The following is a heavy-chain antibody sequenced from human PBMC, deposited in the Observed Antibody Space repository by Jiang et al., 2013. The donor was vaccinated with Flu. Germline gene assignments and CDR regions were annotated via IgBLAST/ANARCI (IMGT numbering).Heavy chain of an antibody. CDR1: GDRVSNGAAT. V-gene: IGHV6-1*01. Sequence: GLVKPSQTLSLTCTVSGDRVSNGAATFNWIRQSPSRGFEWLGRTYYRSKWYRDYAASVLSRITIMADTNTNQFSLELSSVSLEDTAVYYCSRSPGYNDYSFHNWG. D-gene: IGHD5-24*01. CDR3: SRSPGYNDYSFHN. CDR2: TYYRSKWYR. J-gene: IGHJ1*01.